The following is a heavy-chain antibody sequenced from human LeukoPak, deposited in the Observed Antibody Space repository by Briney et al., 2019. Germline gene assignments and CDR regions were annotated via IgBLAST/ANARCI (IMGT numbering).Heavy chain of an antibody. J-gene: IGHJ6*03. V-gene: IGHV3-21*04. CDR3: ARDRGYDSSGYKHYYYYYYMDV. CDR2: ITSSGSYI. D-gene: IGHD3-22*01. Sequence: GGSLRLSCAASAFSFSDYNMNWVRQAPGKGLEWVSSITSSGSYIYYADSVKGRFTISRDNAKNSLYLQMNSLRAEDTAFYYRARDRGYDSSGYKHYYYYYYMDVWGKGTTVTVSS. CDR1: AFSFSDYN.